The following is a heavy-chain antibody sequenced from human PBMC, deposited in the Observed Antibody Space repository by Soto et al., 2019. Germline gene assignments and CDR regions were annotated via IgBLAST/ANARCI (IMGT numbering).Heavy chain of an antibody. Sequence: PGGSLRLSCSASGFTFSSYAMHWVRQAPGKGLEYVSAISSNGGSTHYADSVKGRFTISRDNSKNTLYLQMSSLRAEDTAVYYCVKGGCSSTSCYSFDYWGQGTLVTVSS. D-gene: IGHD2-2*01. J-gene: IGHJ4*02. V-gene: IGHV3-64D*06. CDR1: GFTFSSYA. CDR3: VKGGCSSTSCYSFDY. CDR2: ISSNGGST.